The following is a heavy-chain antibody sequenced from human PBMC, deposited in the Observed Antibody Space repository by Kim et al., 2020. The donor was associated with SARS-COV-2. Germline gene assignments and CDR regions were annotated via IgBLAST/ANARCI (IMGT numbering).Heavy chain of an antibody. D-gene: IGHD3-16*01. CDR1: GYTFTGYY. Sequence: ASVKVSCKASGYTFTGYYMHWVRQAPGQGLEWMGWINPNSGGTNYAQKFQGRVTMTRDTSISTAYMELSRLRSDDTAVYYCARDYDYFWGTLGYWGQGTLVTVSS. V-gene: IGHV1-2*02. J-gene: IGHJ4*02. CDR2: INPNSGGT. CDR3: ARDYDYFWGTLGY.